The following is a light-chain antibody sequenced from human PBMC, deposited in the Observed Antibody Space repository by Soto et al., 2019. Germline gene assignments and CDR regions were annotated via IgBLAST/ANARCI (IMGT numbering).Light chain of an antibody. CDR3: SSYTSSSTQV. CDR2: EVS. J-gene: IGLJ1*01. V-gene: IGLV2-14*01. Sequence: QSVLTQPASVSGSPGQSITIFCTGTSSDVGGYNYVSWYQQHPGKAPKLMIYEVSNRPSGVSNRFSGSKSGNTASLTISGLQAEDEADYYCSSYTSSSTQVFGTGTKLTVL. CDR1: SSDVGGYNY.